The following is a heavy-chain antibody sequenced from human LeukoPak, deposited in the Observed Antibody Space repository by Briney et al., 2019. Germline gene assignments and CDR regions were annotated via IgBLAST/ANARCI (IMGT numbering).Heavy chain of an antibody. D-gene: IGHD6-13*01. Sequence: SQTLSLTCAISGGSVSSNSAAWNWIRQSPSRGLEWLGRTYYRSKWYNDYAVSVKSRITINPDTSKNQFSLQLNSVPPEDTAVYYCARDPPGDIAGGIAAAGRGWFDPWGQGTLVTVSS. CDR3: ARDPPGDIAGGIAAAGRGWFDP. J-gene: IGHJ5*02. CDR1: GGSVSSNSAA. CDR2: TYYRSKWYN. V-gene: IGHV6-1*01.